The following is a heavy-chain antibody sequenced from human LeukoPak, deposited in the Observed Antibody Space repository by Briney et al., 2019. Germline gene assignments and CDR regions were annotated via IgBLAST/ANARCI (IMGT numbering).Heavy chain of an antibody. CDR2: ISGYNGNT. CDR1: VYTLTSYG. CDR3: ARDPAFRGAQMEY. Sequence: ASVKVSCKASVYTLTSYGFSWVRQAAGQGPEGMGWISGYNGNTNYAQNLQGRVTMTIDTSTSTAYMELRSLRSDDTAVYYCARDPAFRGAQMEYWGQGTLVTVSS. D-gene: IGHD3-10*01. J-gene: IGHJ4*02. V-gene: IGHV1-18*01.